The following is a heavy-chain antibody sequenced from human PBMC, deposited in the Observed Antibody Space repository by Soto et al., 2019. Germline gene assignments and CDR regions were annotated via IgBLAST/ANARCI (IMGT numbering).Heavy chain of an antibody. CDR3: VVAAQPDYFXY. CDR1: GYTFTXYG. V-gene: IGHV1-18*01. CDR2: ISAYNGNT. J-gene: IGHJ4*02. Sequence: QVQLVQSGAEVKKPGASVXVSCKASGYTFTXYGISWVRQASGQGLEWMGWISAYNGNTNYEQKLQGRGTMTTDTSTSTSYMELRILRSDDTAVYYCVVAAQPDYFXYWXQGTLVTVSS. D-gene: IGHD2-15*01.